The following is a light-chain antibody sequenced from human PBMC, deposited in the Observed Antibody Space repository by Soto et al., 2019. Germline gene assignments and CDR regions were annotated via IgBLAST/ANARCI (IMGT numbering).Light chain of an antibody. CDR2: SAS. V-gene: IGKV3-20*01. Sequence: EIVLTQSPATLSLSPGERATLSCRASQSVSSYLAWYQQKPGQAPRLLIYSASRGATGSPARFSGSGYGTDLTLNISRLEPEDFAVYYCQQYGSSGTFGQGTKVDIK. CDR1: QSVSSY. J-gene: IGKJ1*01. CDR3: QQYGSSGT.